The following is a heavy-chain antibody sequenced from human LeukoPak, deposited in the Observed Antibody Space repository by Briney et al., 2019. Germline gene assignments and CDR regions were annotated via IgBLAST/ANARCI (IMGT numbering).Heavy chain of an antibody. CDR2: ISSSSSYI. D-gene: IGHD5-18*01. CDR3: ARVRRGYSYGPYFDY. J-gene: IGHJ4*02. V-gene: IGHV3-21*01. Sequence: GGSLRLSCAASGFTFSSYSMNWVRQAPGKGLEWVSSISSSSSYIYYADSVKGRFTISRDNAKNSLYLQMNSLRAEDTAVYYCARVRRGYSYGPYFDYWGQGTLVTVSS. CDR1: GFTFSSYS.